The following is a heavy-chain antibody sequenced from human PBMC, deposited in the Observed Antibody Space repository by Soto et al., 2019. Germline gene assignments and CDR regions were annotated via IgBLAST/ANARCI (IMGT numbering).Heavy chain of an antibody. CDR1: GFTFSSYW. Sequence: GGSLRLSCAASGFTFSSYWMHWVRQAPGKGLVWVSRINSDGSSTSYADSVKGRFTISRDNAKNTLYLQMNSLRAEDTAVYYCATVGYARSAPPDYWGQGTLVTVSS. CDR2: INSDGSST. J-gene: IGHJ4*02. D-gene: IGHD5-12*01. V-gene: IGHV3-74*01. CDR3: ATVGYARSAPPDY.